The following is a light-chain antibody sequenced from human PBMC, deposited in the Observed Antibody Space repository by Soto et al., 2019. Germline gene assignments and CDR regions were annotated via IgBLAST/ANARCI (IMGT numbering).Light chain of an antibody. CDR2: DAS. V-gene: IGKV1-13*02. CDR3: QQFNSYPRT. J-gene: IGKJ3*01. Sequence: AIQMTQSPSSLSASVGDRVTITCRASQGISSYLAWYQQKPGQAPKLLIYDASSLESGVPSRFSGSGSGTDFTLTISSLQPEDFATYYCQQFNSYPRTFGPGTKVDIK. CDR1: QGISSY.